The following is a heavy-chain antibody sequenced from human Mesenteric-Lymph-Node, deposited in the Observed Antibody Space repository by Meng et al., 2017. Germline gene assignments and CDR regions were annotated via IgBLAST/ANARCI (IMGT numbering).Heavy chain of an antibody. CDR2: VSPTSGSL. D-gene: IGHD1-1*01. CDR3: TNDRLNH. V-gene: IGHV3-11*04. CDR1: GFTFSDYY. J-gene: IGHJ1*01. Sequence: QVQRVESGGGLGKAGWSLRLSCAASGFTFSDYYMTWIRQPPGQGLEWLASVSPTSGSLYFADSVKGRFSISRDNAKNSVSLQMTRLRAEDSALYYCTNDRLNHWGQGALVTVSS.